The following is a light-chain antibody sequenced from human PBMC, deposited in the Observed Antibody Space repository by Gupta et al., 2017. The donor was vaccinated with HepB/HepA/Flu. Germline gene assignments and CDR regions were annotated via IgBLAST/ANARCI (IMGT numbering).Light chain of an antibody. J-gene: IGKJ4*01. CDR3: QQHNIWPPVT. V-gene: IGKV3-15*01. CDR2: SAS. Sequence: EIVMTQSPATVSVSPGERVTLSCRASQSIASNLAWYQQRPGQAPRLLIYSASTRAAGIPARFSGSGSGTEXTLTISXPQSEDFGFYYCQQHNIWPPVTFGXGTKVAIK. CDR1: QSIASN.